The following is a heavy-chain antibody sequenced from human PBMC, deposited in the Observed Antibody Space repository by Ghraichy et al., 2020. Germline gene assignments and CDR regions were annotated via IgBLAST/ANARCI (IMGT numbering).Heavy chain of an antibody. J-gene: IGHJ4*02. D-gene: IGHD6-13*01. Sequence: LSLTCAASGFTFSSYSMNWVRQAPGKGLEWVSSISSSSSYIYYADLVKGRFTISRDNSKNSLYLQMNSLRAEDTAVYYCARDLVRYSGYWGQGTLVTVSS. V-gene: IGHV3-21*01. CDR3: ARDLVRYSGY. CDR1: GFTFSSYS. CDR2: ISSSSSYI.